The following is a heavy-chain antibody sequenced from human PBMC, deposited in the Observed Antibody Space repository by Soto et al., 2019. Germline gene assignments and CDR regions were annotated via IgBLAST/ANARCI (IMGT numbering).Heavy chain of an antibody. CDR1: GFTFSNAW. D-gene: IGHD2-21*02. CDR3: TTDPLVLAYCGGDCHVTDAFDI. J-gene: IGHJ3*02. CDR2: IKSKTDGGTT. Sequence: GGSLRLSCAASGFTFSNAWMNWVRQAPGKGLEWVGRIKSKTDGGTTDYAAPVKGRFTISRDDSKNTLYLQMNSLKTEDTAVYYCTTDPLVLAYCGGDCHVTDAFDIWGQGTMVTVSS. V-gene: IGHV3-15*07.